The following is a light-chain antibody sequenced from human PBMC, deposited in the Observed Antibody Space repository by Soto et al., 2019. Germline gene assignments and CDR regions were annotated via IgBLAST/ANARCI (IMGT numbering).Light chain of an antibody. CDR1: QSVTSSY. V-gene: IGKV3-20*01. J-gene: IGKJ2*01. CDR3: QQYGNSPPNT. CDR2: GAS. Sequence: EIVLTQSPGTLSLSPGERATLSCRASQSVTSSYLAWYQLKPGQAPRVLIYGASNRATGIPDRFSGSGSGTDFTLTISRLEPEDFAVYFCQQYGNSPPNTFGQGTKVDI.